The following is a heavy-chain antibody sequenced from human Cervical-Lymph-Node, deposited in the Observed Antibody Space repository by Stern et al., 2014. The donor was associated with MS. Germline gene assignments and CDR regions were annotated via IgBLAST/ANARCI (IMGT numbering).Heavy chain of an antibody. CDR1: GGSISGYH. V-gene: IGHV4-59*01. CDR3: ARTYYYDSSGYPNWFDP. D-gene: IGHD3-22*01. Sequence: VQLVESGPGLVNPSETLSLTCTVSGGSISGYHWSWIRQPPGKGLEWIGSIDYSGSTNYSPSLKSRVTISVDTSKNQFSLRLSSVTAADTAVYYCARTYYYDSSGYPNWFDPWGQGTLVTVSS. CDR2: IDYSGST. J-gene: IGHJ5*02.